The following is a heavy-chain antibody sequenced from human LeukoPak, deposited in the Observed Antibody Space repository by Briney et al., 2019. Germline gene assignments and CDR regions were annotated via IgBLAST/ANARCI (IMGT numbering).Heavy chain of an antibody. CDR1: DESFSAYY. Sequence: RTSETLSLTCAVYDESFSAYYWSWIRQPPGKGLEWIGYIYYSGSTNYNPSLKSRVTISVDTSKNQFSLKLSSVTAADTAVYYCAREGWDYGDYVAFDIWGQGTMVTVSS. J-gene: IGHJ3*02. D-gene: IGHD4-17*01. CDR3: AREGWDYGDYVAFDI. CDR2: IYYSGST. V-gene: IGHV4-59*01.